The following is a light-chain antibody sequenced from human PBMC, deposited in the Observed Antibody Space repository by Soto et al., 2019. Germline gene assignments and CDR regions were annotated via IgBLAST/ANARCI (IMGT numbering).Light chain of an antibody. V-gene: IGKV3-20*01. Sequence: EIVLTQSPGTLSLSPGERATLSCRASQSVTSNYLAWYQQRPGQAPRLLVYGASSRATGIPDRFSGSGSGTDFSLTISRLKPEDFAVYYCHQYDNSPFTFGPGTRVDIK. J-gene: IGKJ3*01. CDR3: HQYDNSPFT. CDR2: GAS. CDR1: QSVTSNY.